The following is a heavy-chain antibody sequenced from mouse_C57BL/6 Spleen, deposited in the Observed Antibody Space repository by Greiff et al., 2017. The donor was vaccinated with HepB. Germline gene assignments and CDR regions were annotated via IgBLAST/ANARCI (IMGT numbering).Heavy chain of an antibody. Sequence: EVKVVESGGGLVKPGGSLKLSCAASGFTFSDYGMHWVRQAPEKGLEWVAYISSGSSTIYYADTVKGRFTISRDNAKNTLFLQMTSLRSEDTAMYYCARPYDLYYYAMDYWGQGTSVTVSS. CDR2: ISSGSSTI. CDR1: GFTFSDYG. V-gene: IGHV5-17*01. D-gene: IGHD2-3*01. J-gene: IGHJ4*01. CDR3: ARPYDLYYYAMDY.